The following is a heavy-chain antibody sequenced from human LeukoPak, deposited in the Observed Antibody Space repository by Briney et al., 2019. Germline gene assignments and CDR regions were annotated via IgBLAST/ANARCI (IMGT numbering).Heavy chain of an antibody. CDR1: GFSFTTYS. D-gene: IGHD5-18*01. CDR2: MSYDGSNK. V-gene: IGHV3-30*04. CDR3: AREREDTDMAFYLHY. J-gene: IGHJ4*02. Sequence: GRFLRLSCAASGFSFTTYSMHWVRQAPGKGLEWVAVMSYDGSNKYYADSVKGRFTISRDNSKNTLYLQMNSLRAEDTAVYYCAREREDTDMAFYLHYWGQGTLVTVSS.